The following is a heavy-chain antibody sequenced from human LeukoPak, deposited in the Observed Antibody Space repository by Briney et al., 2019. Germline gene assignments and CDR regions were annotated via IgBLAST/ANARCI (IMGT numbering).Heavy chain of an antibody. CDR1: GGSIGSSSYY. CDR3: ARGSSSGWYYSDY. D-gene: IGHD6-19*01. V-gene: IGHV4-39*01. Sequence: SETLSLTCTVSGGSIGSSSYYWGWIRQPPGKGLEWVGSMYYSGSTYQNPSLKSRVTISVDTSKNQFSLKLSSVTAADAAVYYCARGSSSGWYYSDYWGQGTLVTVSS. J-gene: IGHJ4*02. CDR2: MYYSGST.